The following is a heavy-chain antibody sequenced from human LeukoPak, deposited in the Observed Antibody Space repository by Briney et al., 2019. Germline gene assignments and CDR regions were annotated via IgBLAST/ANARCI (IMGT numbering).Heavy chain of an antibody. J-gene: IGHJ4*02. V-gene: IGHV5-51*01. Sequence: GESLKISCEGSGYSFFTYWIGWVCQMPGKGLEWMGIIYPGDSDTRYSPSFQGQVTISADKSISIAYLQWSSLKASDTAMYFCARGLPYSGTYYFDYWGQGTLVTVSS. CDR1: GYSFFTYW. D-gene: IGHD1-26*01. CDR2: IYPGDSDT. CDR3: ARGLPYSGTYYFDY.